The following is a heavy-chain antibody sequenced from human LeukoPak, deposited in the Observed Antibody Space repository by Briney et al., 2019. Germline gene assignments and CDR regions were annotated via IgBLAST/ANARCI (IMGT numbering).Heavy chain of an antibody. CDR3: ARHASVSANWPRPLDY. CDR1: GGSISSSSYY. D-gene: IGHD2-21*01. V-gene: IGHV4-39*01. CDR2: IYYSGST. J-gene: IGHJ4*02. Sequence: SETLSLTCTVSGGSISSSSYYWGWVRQPPGKGLEWIANIYYSGSTYYSPSLRSRVTISVDTSKNQFSLKLTSVTAADTAVYYCARHASVSANWPRPLDYWGQGSLVTVSS.